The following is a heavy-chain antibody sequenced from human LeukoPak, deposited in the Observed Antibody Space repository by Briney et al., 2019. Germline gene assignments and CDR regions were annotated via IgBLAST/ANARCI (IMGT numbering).Heavy chain of an antibody. CDR2: INHSGST. V-gene: IGHV4-34*01. CDR1: GGSFSGYY. D-gene: IGHD2-21*02. CDR3: ARGLSAIVH. J-gene: IGHJ4*02. Sequence: SETLSLTCAVYGGSFSGYYWSWIRQPPGKGLEWIGEINHSGSTNYNPSLTSRVTILVDTSKNQFSLKLSSVTAADTAVYYCARGLSAIVHWGQGTLVTVSS.